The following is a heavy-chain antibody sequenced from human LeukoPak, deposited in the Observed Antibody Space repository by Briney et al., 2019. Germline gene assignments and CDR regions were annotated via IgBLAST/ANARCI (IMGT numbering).Heavy chain of an antibody. D-gene: IGHD5-12*01. V-gene: IGHV1-2*02. Sequence: ASVKVSCKASGYTFTAYYMHWVRQAPGQGLEWMGWINPDSGGTNFAQKFQGRVTMTRDTSISTAYLELSRLRSDDTAVYYCARDRRPLYRGYDRAFDYWGQGTLVTVSS. CDR2: INPDSGGT. CDR3: ARDRRPLYRGYDRAFDY. CDR1: GYTFTAYY. J-gene: IGHJ4*02.